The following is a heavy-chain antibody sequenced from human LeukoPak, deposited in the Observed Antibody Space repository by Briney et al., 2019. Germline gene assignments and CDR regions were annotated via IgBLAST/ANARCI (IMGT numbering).Heavy chain of an antibody. D-gene: IGHD3-22*01. V-gene: IGHV3-30*02. CDR2: IRYDGSNK. J-gene: IGHJ5*02. CDR3: ARARRGYYDSSGYYYGGWFDP. CDR1: GFTFSNYG. Sequence: GGSLRLSCAVSGFTFSNYGMHWVRQAPGKGLEWAAFIRYDGSNKYYADSVKGRFTISRDNSKNTLYLQMNSLRAEDTAVYYCARARRGYYDSSGYYYGGWFDPWGQGTLVTVSS.